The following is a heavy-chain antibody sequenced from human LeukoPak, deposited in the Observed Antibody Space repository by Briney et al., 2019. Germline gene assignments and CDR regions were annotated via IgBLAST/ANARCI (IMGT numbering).Heavy chain of an antibody. D-gene: IGHD3-22*01. Sequence: PGGSLRLSCAASGFTFSSYSMNWVRQAPGKGLEWVSSISSSSYIYYADSVKGRFTISRDNAKNSLYLQMNSLRAEDTAVYYCARDGYRYYYDSSGYGENFQHWGQGTLVTVSS. V-gene: IGHV3-21*01. CDR1: GFTFSSYS. J-gene: IGHJ1*01. CDR3: ARDGYRYYYDSSGYGENFQH. CDR2: ISSSSYI.